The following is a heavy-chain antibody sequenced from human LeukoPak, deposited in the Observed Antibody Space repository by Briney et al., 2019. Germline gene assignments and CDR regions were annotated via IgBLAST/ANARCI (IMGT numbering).Heavy chain of an antibody. CDR2: ISSSGYTM. CDR3: ARAHPSGWFYFDY. Sequence: GGSLRLSCAASGFTFSSYEMNWVRQAPGKGLEWVSYISSSGYTMYYADSVKGRFTISRDNAKNSLYLQMNSLRAEDTAVYYCARAHPSGWFYFDYWGQGTLVTVSS. V-gene: IGHV3-48*03. CDR1: GFTFSSYE. J-gene: IGHJ4*02. D-gene: IGHD6-19*01.